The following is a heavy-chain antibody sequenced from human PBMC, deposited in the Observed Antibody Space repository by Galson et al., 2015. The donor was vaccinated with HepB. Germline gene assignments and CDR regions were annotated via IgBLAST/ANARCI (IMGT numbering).Heavy chain of an antibody. V-gene: IGHV3-13*01. Sequence: SLRLSCAASGFTFSNYDMQWVRQTPGKGLEWVSAITSAGDTYYAGSVKGRFTISRENARNSFFLQMSSLRAGDTAVYFCARVVEDLLVEPSAMSSFVDDYYYYNYMDVWGKGTTVTVSS. D-gene: IGHD2-2*01. CDR3: ARVVEDLLVEPSAMSSFVDDYYYYNYMDV. J-gene: IGHJ6*03. CDR2: ITSAGDT. CDR1: GFTFSNYD.